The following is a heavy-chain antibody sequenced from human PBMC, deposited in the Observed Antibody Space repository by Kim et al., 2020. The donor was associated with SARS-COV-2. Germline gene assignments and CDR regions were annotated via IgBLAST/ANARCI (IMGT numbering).Heavy chain of an antibody. V-gene: IGHV4-39*07. Sequence: SETLSLTCTVSGGSISSSSYYWGWIRQPPGKGLEWIGSIYYSGSTYYNPSLKSRVTISVDTSKNQFSLKLSSVTAADTAVYYCARDVHDYGDYRNWFDPWGQRTLVTVSS. J-gene: IGHJ5*02. CDR1: GGSISSSSYY. CDR2: IYYSGST. CDR3: ARDVHDYGDYRNWFDP. D-gene: IGHD4-17*01.